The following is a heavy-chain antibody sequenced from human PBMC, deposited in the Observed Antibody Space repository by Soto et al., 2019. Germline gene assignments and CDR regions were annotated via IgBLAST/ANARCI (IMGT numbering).Heavy chain of an antibody. J-gene: IGHJ4*02. Sequence: ASVKVSCKASGYTFTSYGISWVRQAPGQGLEWMGWISAYNGNTNYAQKLQGRVTMTTDTSTSTAYMELRSLRSDDTAVYYCARHNSGYDRAAAFDYWGQGTLVTVSS. D-gene: IGHD5-12*01. CDR1: GYTFTSYG. V-gene: IGHV1-18*01. CDR3: ARHNSGYDRAAAFDY. CDR2: ISAYNGNT.